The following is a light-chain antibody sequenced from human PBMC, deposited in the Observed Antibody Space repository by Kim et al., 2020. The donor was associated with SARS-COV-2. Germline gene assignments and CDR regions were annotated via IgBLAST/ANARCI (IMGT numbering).Light chain of an antibody. J-gene: IGKJ4*01. Sequence: EIVMTQSPATLSVSPGERATLSCRASQSVSSNLAWYQQRPGQAPSLLIYAASIRATGIPARFSGSGSGTEFTLTISSLQSEDFAVYYCQQYNNWPPELTFGGGTKVDI. CDR2: AAS. CDR3: QQYNNWPPELT. CDR1: QSVSSN. V-gene: IGKV3-15*01.